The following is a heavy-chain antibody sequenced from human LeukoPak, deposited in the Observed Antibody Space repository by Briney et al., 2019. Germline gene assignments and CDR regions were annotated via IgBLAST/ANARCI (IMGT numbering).Heavy chain of an antibody. Sequence: GASVKVSCTASGYTFTGYYMHWVRQAPGQGLEWMGWINPNSGGTNYAQKFQGRVTMTRDTSISTAYMELSRLRSDDTAVYYCARGYCSGGSCYSGYTGWFDPWGQGTLVTVSS. J-gene: IGHJ5*02. CDR3: ARGYCSGGSCYSGYTGWFDP. CDR1: GYTFTGYY. CDR2: INPNSGGT. V-gene: IGHV1-2*02. D-gene: IGHD2-15*01.